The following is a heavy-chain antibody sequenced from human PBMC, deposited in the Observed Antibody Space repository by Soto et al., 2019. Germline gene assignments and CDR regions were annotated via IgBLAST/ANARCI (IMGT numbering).Heavy chain of an antibody. Sequence: ASVKVSCKASGYTFTNNAIHWVRQAPGRSLEWMGWINAGNGNTRYSQKFQGRVTITRDTSASTVYMELSSLRSEDTAVYYCARDWTDDLWLLHWGQGTLVTVSS. D-gene: IGHD3-10*01. J-gene: IGHJ4*02. CDR3: ARDWTDDLWLLH. CDR1: GYTFTNNA. V-gene: IGHV1-3*01. CDR2: INAGNGNT.